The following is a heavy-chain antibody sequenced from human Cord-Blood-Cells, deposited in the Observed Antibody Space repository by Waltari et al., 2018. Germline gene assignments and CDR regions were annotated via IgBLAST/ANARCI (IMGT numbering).Heavy chain of an antibody. D-gene: IGHD6-13*01. J-gene: IGHJ5*02. Sequence: QVQLVQSGAEVKKPGSSVKVSCKASGGTFSSYAISWVRKAPGQGLEWMGRIIPILGIANYAQKFQGRVTITADKSTSTAYMELSSLRSEDTAVYYCARWRSSSWYNWFDPWGQGTLVTVSS. CDR2: IIPILGIA. V-gene: IGHV1-69*09. CDR1: GGTFSSYA. CDR3: ARWRSSSWYNWFDP.